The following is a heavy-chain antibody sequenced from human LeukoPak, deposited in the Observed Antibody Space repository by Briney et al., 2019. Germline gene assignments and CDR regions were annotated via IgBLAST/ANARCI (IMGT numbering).Heavy chain of an antibody. CDR2: FDPEDGET. V-gene: IGHV1-24*01. Sequence: ASVKVSCKASGYTFTGYYMHWVRQAPGKGLEWMGGFDPEDGETIYAQKFQGRVTIATDESTSTAYMELSSLRSEDTAVYYCARYCSTTSCLIDYWGQGTLVTVSS. J-gene: IGHJ4*02. CDR3: ARYCSTTSCLIDY. CDR1: GYTFTGYY. D-gene: IGHD2-2*01.